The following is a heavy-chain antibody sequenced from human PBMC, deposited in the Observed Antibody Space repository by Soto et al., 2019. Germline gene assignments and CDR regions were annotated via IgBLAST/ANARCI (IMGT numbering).Heavy chain of an antibody. Sequence: GGSLRLSCAASGFTFSSYWMSWVRQAPGKGLEWVANIKQDGSEKYHVDSVKGRFTISRDNAKNSLYLQMNSLRAEDTAVYYCARERYDILTGYPDAFDIWGQGTMVTVSS. D-gene: IGHD3-9*01. CDR2: IKQDGSEK. J-gene: IGHJ3*02. V-gene: IGHV3-7*01. CDR1: GFTFSSYW. CDR3: ARERYDILTGYPDAFDI.